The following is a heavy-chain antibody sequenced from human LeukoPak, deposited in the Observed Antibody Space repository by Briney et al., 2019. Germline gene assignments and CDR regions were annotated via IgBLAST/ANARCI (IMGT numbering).Heavy chain of an antibody. CDR3: ARGDLKSDWFDP. D-gene: IGHD3-3*01. V-gene: IGHV4-61*02. Sequence: SLTPSLTCTVSGGSISSGSYYWNWIRQPAGTGLEWIGRFYNSGRTNFNPSLKSRVTISADTSKNQFSLKVRSVTAADTAVYYCARGDLKSDWFDPWGQGTLVTVSS. J-gene: IGHJ5*02. CDR1: GGSISSGSYY. CDR2: FYNSGRT.